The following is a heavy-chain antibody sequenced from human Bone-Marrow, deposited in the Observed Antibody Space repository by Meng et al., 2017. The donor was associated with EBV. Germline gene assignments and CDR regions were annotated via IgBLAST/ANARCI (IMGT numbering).Heavy chain of an antibody. V-gene: IGHV4-34*01. CDR3: ARGGENYFGS. CDR2: INHSGST. D-gene: IGHD2-21*01. Sequence: QGHLRQWGAGLLKPSETLSLTCAVYGGSFSGYYWSWIRQPPGKGLEWIGEINHSGSTNYNPSLKSRVTISVDTSKNQFSLKLSSVTAADTAVYYCARGGENYFGSWGQGTLVTVSS. CDR1: GGSFSGYY. J-gene: IGHJ4*02.